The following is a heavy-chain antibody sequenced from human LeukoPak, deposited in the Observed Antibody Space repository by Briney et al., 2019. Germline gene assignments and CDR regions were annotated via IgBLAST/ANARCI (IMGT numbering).Heavy chain of an antibody. V-gene: IGHV1-2*06. D-gene: IGHD2-8*01. J-gene: IGHJ6*03. CDR2: INPNSGDP. Sequence: ASVKVSCKASGYTFSDSYIHWVRQAPGQGLEWMGRINPNSGDPNYPQKFQGRVTMTRDTSISTAYMEMSSLTSDDTAVYYCARSARHCNNGVCFTDYYIDLWGKGTTVTISS. CDR1: GYTFSDSY. CDR3: ARSARHCNNGVCFTDYYIDL.